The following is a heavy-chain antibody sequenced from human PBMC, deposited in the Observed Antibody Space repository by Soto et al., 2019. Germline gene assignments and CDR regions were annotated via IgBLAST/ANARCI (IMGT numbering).Heavy chain of an antibody. Sequence: PSETLSLTCAVSGGSISSGGYSWSWIRQPPGKGLEWIGYIYHSGSTYYNPSLKSRVTISVDRSKNQFSLKLSSVTAADTAVYYCARHVDDSSGPFDYWGQGILVTVSS. CDR3: ARHVDDSSGPFDY. J-gene: IGHJ4*02. D-gene: IGHD3-22*01. CDR1: GGSISSGGYS. CDR2: IYHSGST. V-gene: IGHV4-30-2*01.